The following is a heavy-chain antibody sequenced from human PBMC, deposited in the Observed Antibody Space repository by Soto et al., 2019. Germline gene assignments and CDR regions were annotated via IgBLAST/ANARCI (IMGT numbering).Heavy chain of an antibody. CDR1: GGSISSGGYY. J-gene: IGHJ6*02. CDR3: ARGAAARPDGYYGMDV. D-gene: IGHD6-6*01. V-gene: IGHV4-31*03. CDR2: IYYSGST. Sequence: SETLSLTCTVSGGSISSGGYYWSWIRQHPGKGLEWIGYIYYSGSTYYNPSLKSRVTISVDTSKNQFSLKLSSVTAADTAVYYCARGAAARPDGYYGMDVWGQGTTVTVSS.